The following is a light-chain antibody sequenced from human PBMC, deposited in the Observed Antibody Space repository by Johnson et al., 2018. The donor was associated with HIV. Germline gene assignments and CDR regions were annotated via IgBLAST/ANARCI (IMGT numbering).Light chain of an antibody. J-gene: IGLJ1*01. CDR1: NSNIGNNY. Sequence: QSVLTQPPSVSAAPGQKVTISCSGSNSNIGNNYVSWYQQLPGTAPKLLIYESTNRPSGIPDRFSGSKSGTSATLGISGLQTGDEADYYCGKWDSRLNVYLFGPGTKVTVL. V-gene: IGLV1-51*02. CDR2: EST. CDR3: GKWDSRLNVYL.